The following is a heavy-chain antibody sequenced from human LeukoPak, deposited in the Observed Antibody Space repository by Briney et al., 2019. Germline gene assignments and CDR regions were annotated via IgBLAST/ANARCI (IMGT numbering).Heavy chain of an antibody. CDR3: AKDRLLAFGSITMVRGVIHY. V-gene: IGHV3-30*18. D-gene: IGHD3-10*01. CDR2: ISYDGSNK. J-gene: IGHJ4*02. CDR1: GFTFRSYG. Sequence: GGSLRLSCAASGFTFRSYGMHWVRPAPGKGLEWVAVISYDGSNKYYADSVKGRFTISRDNSKNTLYLQMNSLRAEDTAVYYCAKDRLLAFGSITMVRGVIHYWGQGTLVTVSS.